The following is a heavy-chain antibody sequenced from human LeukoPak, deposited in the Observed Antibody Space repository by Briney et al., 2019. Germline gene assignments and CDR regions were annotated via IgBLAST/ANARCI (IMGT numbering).Heavy chain of an antibody. J-gene: IGHJ5*02. V-gene: IGHV4-61*05. CDR1: GGSISSSSYY. D-gene: IGHD6-19*01. CDR2: IYYSGST. Sequence: SETLSLTCTVSGGSISSSSYYWGWIRQPPGKGLEWIGYIYYSGSTNYNPSLKSRVTISVDTSKNQFSLKLSSVTAADTAVYYCARYDNRFGYSSGWYDWFDPWGQGTLVSVSS. CDR3: ARYDNRFGYSSGWYDWFDP.